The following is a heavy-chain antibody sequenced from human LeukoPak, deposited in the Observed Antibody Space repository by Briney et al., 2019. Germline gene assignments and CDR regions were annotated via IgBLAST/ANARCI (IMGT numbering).Heavy chain of an antibody. D-gene: IGHD6-13*01. J-gene: IGHJ4*02. CDR3: ARQEVWYPDY. V-gene: IGHV4-39*01. CDR1: GGSISSSSYY. CDR2: IYYSGST. Sequence: SETLSLTCTVSGGSISSSSYYWGWIRQPPGKGLEWIGSIYYSGSTYYNPSLKSRVTISVDTSKNQFSLKLSSVTAADTAVYYCARQEVWYPDYWGQGTLVTVSS.